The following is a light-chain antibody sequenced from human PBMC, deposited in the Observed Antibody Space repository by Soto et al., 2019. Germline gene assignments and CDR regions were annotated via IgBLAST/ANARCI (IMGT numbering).Light chain of an antibody. V-gene: IGLV4-69*01. CDR2: LNSDGSH. CDR1: SGHSNYA. Sequence: QLVLTQSPSASASLGASVKLTCTLSSGHSNYAIAWHQQQPEKGPRFLMKLNSDGSHSKGDGIPDRFSGSSSGAESYLTISXXPXXXEADYYCQTWVTGIHIFGGGTKLTV. J-gene: IGLJ2*01. CDR3: QTWVTGIHI.